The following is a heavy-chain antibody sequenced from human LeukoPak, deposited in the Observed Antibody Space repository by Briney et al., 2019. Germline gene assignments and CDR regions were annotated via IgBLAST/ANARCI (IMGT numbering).Heavy chain of an antibody. D-gene: IGHD3-3*01. Sequence: SETLSLTCAVSGGSISSSSYYWGWIRQPPGKGLEWIGSIYYSGSTYYNPSLKSRVTISVDTSKNQFSLKLSSVTAADTAVYYCARGTRNYDFWSGYSGDWFDPWGQGTLVTVSS. J-gene: IGHJ5*02. V-gene: IGHV4-39*01. CDR1: GGSISSSSYY. CDR3: ARGTRNYDFWSGYSGDWFDP. CDR2: IYYSGST.